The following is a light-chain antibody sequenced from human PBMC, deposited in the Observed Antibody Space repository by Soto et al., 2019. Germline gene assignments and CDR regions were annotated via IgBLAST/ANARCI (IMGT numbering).Light chain of an antibody. V-gene: IGLV2-14*01. J-gene: IGLJ1*01. CDR2: AVS. Sequence: QSVLTQPASVSGSPGQSITISCTGTSSDVGGYNYVSWYQQHPGKAPKLMIYAVSNRPSGVSNRFSGSKSGNTATLTISGLQAEDEADYFCCSYAGGYIYLFGTGTKVTVL. CDR1: SSDVGGYNY. CDR3: CSYAGGYIYL.